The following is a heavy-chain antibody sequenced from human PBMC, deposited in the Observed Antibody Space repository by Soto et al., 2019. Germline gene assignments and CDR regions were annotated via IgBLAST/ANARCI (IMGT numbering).Heavy chain of an antibody. Sequence: EVQLLESGGGLVQPGGSLRLSCAASGFTFSSYAMSWVRQAPGKGLEWVSAISGSGGSTYYADSVKGRFTISRDNSKNTLYLQMNRLRAEDTAVYYCAKAPALSWSLYGMDVWGQGTTVTVSS. J-gene: IGHJ6*02. CDR1: GFTFSSYA. CDR3: AKAPALSWSLYGMDV. V-gene: IGHV3-23*01. CDR2: ISGSGGST. D-gene: IGHD6-13*01.